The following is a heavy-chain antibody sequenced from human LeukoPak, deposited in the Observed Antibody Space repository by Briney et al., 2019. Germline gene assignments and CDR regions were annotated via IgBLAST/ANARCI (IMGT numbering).Heavy chain of an antibody. CDR1: GGSISSYY. CDR2: IYYSGST. V-gene: IGHV4-59*01. Sequence: SETLSLTCTVSGGSISSYYWSWIRQPPGKGLEYIGYIYYSGSTNYNPSLKSRVTISIDTSKNQFSLKLNSLTAADTAVYYCARGVVAVAGRVFDYWGQGTLVTVSS. D-gene: IGHD6-19*01. CDR3: ARGVVAVAGRVFDY. J-gene: IGHJ4*02.